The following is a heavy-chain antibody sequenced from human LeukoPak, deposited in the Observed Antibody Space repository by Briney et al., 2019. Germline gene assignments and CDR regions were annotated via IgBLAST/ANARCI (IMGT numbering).Heavy chain of an antibody. CDR3: ARVDTAMVTLDY. CDR2: IYPGDSAT. D-gene: IGHD5-18*01. J-gene: IGHJ4*02. CDR1: GFNLTSYW. Sequence: GGSLEISCQGSGFNLTSYWIGWGRQVPGKGVEGMGIIYPGDSATRYSPSFQAQVTISADRSISTAYLQWSSLKASDTAMYYCARVDTAMVTLDYWGQGTLVTVSS. V-gene: IGHV5-51*01.